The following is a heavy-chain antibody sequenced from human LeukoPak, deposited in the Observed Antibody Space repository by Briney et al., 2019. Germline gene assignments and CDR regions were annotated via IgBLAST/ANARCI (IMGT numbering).Heavy chain of an antibody. CDR2: IYHSGST. CDR3: ARLGGGLDY. V-gene: IGHV4-38-2*01. D-gene: IGHD1-26*01. Sequence: PSETLSLTXAVSGYSISSGYYWGWIRQPPGKGLEWIVSIYHSGSTYYNPSLKSRVTISVDTSKNQFSLKLSSVTAADTAVYYCARLGGGLDYWGQGTLVSVSS. J-gene: IGHJ4*02. CDR1: GYSISSGYY.